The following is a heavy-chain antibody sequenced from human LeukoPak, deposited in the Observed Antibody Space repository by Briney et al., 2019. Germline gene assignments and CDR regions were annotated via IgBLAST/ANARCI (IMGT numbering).Heavy chain of an antibody. CDR2: INPSGGST. J-gene: IGHJ4*02. D-gene: IGHD5-18*01. Sequence: ASVKVSCKASGYTFTSYYMHWVRQAPGQGLEWMGIINPSGGSTSYAQKFQGRVTMTRDTSTSTVYMQLSGLRSEDTAVYYCARTSRSSTAMGKFDYWGQGTLVTVSS. CDR1: GYTFTSYY. CDR3: ARTSRSSTAMGKFDY. V-gene: IGHV1-46*01.